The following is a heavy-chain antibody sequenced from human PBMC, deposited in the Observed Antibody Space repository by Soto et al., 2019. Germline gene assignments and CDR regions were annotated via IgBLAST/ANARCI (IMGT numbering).Heavy chain of an antibody. D-gene: IGHD1-26*01. J-gene: IGHJ4*02. CDR3: AGRPEIHPR. V-gene: IGHV4-4*02. Sequence: QVHLQESGPGLVKPSETLSLTCAISGGSTSSSDWWTWVRQPPGEGLEWIGEIHRAGVTNYNSSLKSRLTISLDHPRNQFPLSPTSVTAADAAVYFCAGRPEIHPRWGQGILVPVSS. CDR1: GGSTSSSDW. CDR2: IHRAGVT.